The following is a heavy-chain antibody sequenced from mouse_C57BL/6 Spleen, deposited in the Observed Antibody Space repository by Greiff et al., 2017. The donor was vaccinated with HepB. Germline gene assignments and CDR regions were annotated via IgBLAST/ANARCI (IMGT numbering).Heavy chain of an antibody. D-gene: IGHD2-3*01. J-gene: IGHJ4*01. CDR2: IYPGDGDT. V-gene: IGHV1-80*01. CDR1: GYAFSSYW. CDR3: ASPYDGYYQNAMDD. Sequence: VQLQESGAELVKPGASVKISCKASGYAFSSYWMNWVKQRPGKGLEWIGQIYPGDGDTNYNGKFKGKATLTADKSSSTAYMQLSSLTSEDSAVYFCASPYDGYYQNAMDDWGQGTSVTVSS.